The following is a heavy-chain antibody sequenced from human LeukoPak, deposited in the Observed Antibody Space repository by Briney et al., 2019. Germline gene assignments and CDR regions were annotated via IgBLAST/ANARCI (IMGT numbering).Heavy chain of an antibody. CDR2: IYSGGST. V-gene: IGHV3-66*01. CDR1: GFTFSRYW. Sequence: PGGSLRLSCAASGFTFSRYWMSWVRQAPGKGLEWVSVIYSGGSTYYADSVKGRFTISRDNSKNTLYLQMNSLRAEDTAVYYCASKDYGDRDDDYWGQGTLVTVSS. D-gene: IGHD4-17*01. J-gene: IGHJ4*02. CDR3: ASKDYGDRDDDY.